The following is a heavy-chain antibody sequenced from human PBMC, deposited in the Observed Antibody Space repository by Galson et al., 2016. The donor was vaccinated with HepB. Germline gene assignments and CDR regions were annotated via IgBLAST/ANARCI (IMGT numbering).Heavy chain of an antibody. D-gene: IGHD3-10*01. CDR2: VSYDGYSK. V-gene: IGHV3-30*18. CDR1: GFTFSSYG. J-gene: IGHJ6*02. CDR3: AKDVYTSGSEYGMDV. Sequence: SLRLSCAASGFTFSSYGMHWVRQAPGKGLEWVAVVSYDGYSKYYADSVKGRFTISRDNSKTTMYLQMNSLRVEDTAVYYCAKDVYTSGSEYGMDVWGQGTTVTVSS.